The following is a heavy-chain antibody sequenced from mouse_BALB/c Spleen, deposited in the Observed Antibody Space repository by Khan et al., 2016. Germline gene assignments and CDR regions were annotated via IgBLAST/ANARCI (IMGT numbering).Heavy chain of an antibody. J-gene: IGHJ4*01. CDR2: IWGDGTT. V-gene: IGHV2-6-7*01. D-gene: IGHD2-2*01. CDR1: GFSLIAYG. CDR3: ARDGWGYYAMDY. Sequence: QVQLKESGPGLVAPSQSLSITCTVSGFSLIAYGVNWVRQPPGKSLEWLGMIWGDGTTDYNSALKSRLNITKDNSKSQVFLKMNSLQTDDTARYYCARDGWGYYAMDYWGQGTSVTGSA.